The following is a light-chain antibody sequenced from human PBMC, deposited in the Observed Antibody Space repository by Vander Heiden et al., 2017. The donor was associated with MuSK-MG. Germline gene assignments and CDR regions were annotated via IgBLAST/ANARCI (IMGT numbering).Light chain of an antibody. CDR1: QSVRSSS. V-gene: IGKV3D-20*01. Sequence: PGERATLSCGASQSVRSSSLAWYQQKPGLAPRLLIYDASGRATGIPDRFSGSGSGTDFTLTISRLEPEDFAVYYCQQYGSSPWTFGQGTKVEIK. J-gene: IGKJ1*01. CDR2: DAS. CDR3: QQYGSSPWT.